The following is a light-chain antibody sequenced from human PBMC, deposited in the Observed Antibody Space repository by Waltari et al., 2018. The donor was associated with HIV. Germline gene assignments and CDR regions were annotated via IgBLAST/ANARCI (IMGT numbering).Light chain of an antibody. CDR2: GAT. CDR3: QQYDNWPPFT. V-gene: IGKV3-15*01. Sequence: IVLTQSPATLSVSPGERAILSCRASQSVSTNLAWYQQKPGQAPRLLIDGATTRATGIPARFSGSGSGTEFTLTISSLQSEDFAVYYCQQYDNWPPFTFGPGTKVDMK. CDR1: QSVSTN. J-gene: IGKJ3*01.